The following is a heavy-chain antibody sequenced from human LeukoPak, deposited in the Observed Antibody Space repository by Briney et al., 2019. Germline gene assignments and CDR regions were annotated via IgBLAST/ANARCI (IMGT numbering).Heavy chain of an antibody. Sequence: PSETLSLTCAVNGGSFSGYFWSWIRQPPGKGLEWIGEINHSGSTYYNASLKSRITISVDTSKRQFSLRMNSVTAADTAVYFCAGYYSSIYGMDVWGQGTSVTVSS. J-gene: IGHJ6*02. CDR1: GGSFSGYF. CDR2: INHSGST. D-gene: IGHD3-3*01. V-gene: IGHV4-34*01. CDR3: AGYYSSIYGMDV.